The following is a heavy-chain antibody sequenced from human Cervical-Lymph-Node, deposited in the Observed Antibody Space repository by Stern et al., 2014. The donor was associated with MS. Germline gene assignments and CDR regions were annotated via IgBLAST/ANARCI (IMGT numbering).Heavy chain of an antibody. Sequence: QVQLVESGAEVKKPGASLKVSCKTSAYNFTNYGVTWVRRAPGQGLEWMGWISGYNGNTKYEQKFQDRVAMTTDTSTKTAYMELRSLRSSDTAVYYCARAGYDVSGRSDYWGQGTLVTVSS. J-gene: IGHJ4*02. D-gene: IGHD5-12*01. CDR2: ISGYNGNT. CDR3: ARAGYDVSGRSDY. CDR1: AYNFTNYG. V-gene: IGHV1-18*01.